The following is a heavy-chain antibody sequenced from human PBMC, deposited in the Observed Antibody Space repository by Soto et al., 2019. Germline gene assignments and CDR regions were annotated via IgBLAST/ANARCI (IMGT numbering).Heavy chain of an antibody. J-gene: IGHJ4*02. CDR1: GYTHTEFS. V-gene: IGHV1-24*01. CDR2: FDPEDGET. CDR3: ATVYYYYGSGSSGVYFDY. D-gene: IGHD3-10*01. Sequence: ASVKVSRKVSGYTHTEFSIHWGRQAPGKRVEWRGGFDPEDGETIYAQKFQGRVTMTEDTSTDTAYMELSSLRSEDTAVYYCATVYYYYGSGSSGVYFDYWGQGTLVTVSS.